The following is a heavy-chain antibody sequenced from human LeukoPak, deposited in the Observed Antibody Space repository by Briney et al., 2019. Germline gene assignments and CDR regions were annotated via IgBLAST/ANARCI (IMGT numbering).Heavy chain of an antibody. CDR3: AALPYDILTGYFDY. V-gene: IGHV3-23*01. D-gene: IGHD3-9*01. CDR1: GFTFSSYA. J-gene: IGHJ4*02. CDR2: ISGSGGST. Sequence: GGPLRLSRAASGFTFSSYAMSWVRQAPGKGLEWVSAISGSGGSTYYADSVKGRFTISRDNSKNTLYLQMNSLRAEDTAVYYCAALPYDILTGYFDYWGQGTLVTVSS.